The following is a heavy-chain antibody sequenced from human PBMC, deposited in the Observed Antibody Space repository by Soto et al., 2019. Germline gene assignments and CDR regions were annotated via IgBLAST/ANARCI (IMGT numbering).Heavy chain of an antibody. CDR3: AKVHLGHPFDDIGGYYFDY. D-gene: IGHD1-26*01. CDR2: ISGSGGST. CDR1: GFTFSSYA. J-gene: IGHJ4*02. Sequence: GGSLRLSCAASGFTFSSYAMSWVRQAPGKGLEWVSAISGSGGSTYYADSVKGRFTISRDNSKNTLYLQMNSLRAEDTAIYYCAKVHLGHPFDDIGGYYFDYWGQGTLVTVSS. V-gene: IGHV3-23*01.